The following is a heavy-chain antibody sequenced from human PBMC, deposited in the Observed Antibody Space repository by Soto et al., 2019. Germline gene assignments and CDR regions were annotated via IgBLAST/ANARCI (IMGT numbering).Heavy chain of an antibody. V-gene: IGHV1-2*04. D-gene: IGHD4-17*01. J-gene: IGHJ4*02. CDR2: VDPNGGGS. CDR1: GYSFTDYK. Sequence: QGQLLQSGAEVKKPGASVKVSCKTSGYSFTDYKLHWVRQAPGQGLEWMGWVDPNGGGSNSAQKFQGSVTMTWDTSITTAYLELTRLTTNDTATYFCATWVDYGDFEGFDFWGQGTLVTFSS. CDR3: ATWVDYGDFEGFDF.